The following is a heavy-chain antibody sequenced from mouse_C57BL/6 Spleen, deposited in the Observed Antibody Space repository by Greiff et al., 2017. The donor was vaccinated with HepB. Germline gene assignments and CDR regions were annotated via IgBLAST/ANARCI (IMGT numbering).Heavy chain of an antibody. Sequence: QVQLQQPGAELVKPGASVKMSCKASGYTFTSYWITWVKQRPGQGLEWIGDIYPGSGSTNYNEKFKSKATLTVDTSSSTAYMQLSSLTSEDSAVYYCAREISLLDYFDYWGQGTTLTVSS. CDR2: IYPGSGST. V-gene: IGHV1-55*01. CDR3: AREISLLDYFDY. D-gene: IGHD1-1*01. CDR1: GYTFTSYW. J-gene: IGHJ2*01.